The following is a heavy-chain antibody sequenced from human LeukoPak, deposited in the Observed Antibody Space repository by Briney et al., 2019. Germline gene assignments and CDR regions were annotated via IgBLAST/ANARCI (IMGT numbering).Heavy chain of an antibody. CDR1: GFTFSDYA. V-gene: IGHV3-30*18. CDR3: AKGVFGGGGDGESFQH. Sequence: PGGSLRLPCAASGFTFSDYAMHWVRQAPGKGLEWVAAISYDGSDKYYADSVKGRFTISRDNSKNTLYLQMNSLRAEDTALYYCAKGVFGGGGDGESFQHWGQGTLIIVSS. D-gene: IGHD2-21*02. J-gene: IGHJ1*01. CDR2: ISYDGSDK.